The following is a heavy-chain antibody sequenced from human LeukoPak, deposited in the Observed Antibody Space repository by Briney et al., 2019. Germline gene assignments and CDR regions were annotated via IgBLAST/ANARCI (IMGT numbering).Heavy chain of an antibody. D-gene: IGHD2-15*01. V-gene: IGHV1-18*01. CDR3: ARGLPGYCSGDNCYCCFDY. CDR1: GYTFTSYG. Sequence: GASVKVSCKASGYTFTSYGISWVRQAPGQGLEWMGWISAYNGNTNYAQKLQGRVTMTTDTSTSTAYMELRSLRSDDTAVYYCARGLPGYCSGDNCYCCFDYWGQGTLVTVSS. J-gene: IGHJ4*02. CDR2: ISAYNGNT.